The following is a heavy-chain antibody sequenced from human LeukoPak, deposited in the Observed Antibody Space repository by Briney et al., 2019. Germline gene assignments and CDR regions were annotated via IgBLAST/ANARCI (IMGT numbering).Heavy chain of an antibody. CDR1: GGSISSYY. V-gene: IGHV4-59*08. CDR3: ARFDGGWFDP. CDR2: IYYSGST. J-gene: IGHJ5*02. Sequence: KPSETLSLTCTGSGGSISSYYWSWIRQPPGKGLEWIGYIYYSGSTNYNPSLKSRVTISVDTSKNQFSLKLSSVTAADTAVYYFARFDGGWFDPWGQGTLVTVSS.